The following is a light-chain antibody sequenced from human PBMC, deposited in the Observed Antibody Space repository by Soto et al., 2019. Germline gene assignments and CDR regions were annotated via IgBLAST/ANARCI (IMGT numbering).Light chain of an antibody. J-gene: IGKJ5*01. V-gene: IGKV3-11*01. Sequence: PGERATLSCRASQSFSSYLAWYQQKPGQAPKLLIYDASKRATGIPARFSGRGSGTDFTLTISSLEPEDFAVYYCQQRSNWPPVITFGQGTRLEIK. CDR2: DAS. CDR1: QSFSSY. CDR3: QQRSNWPPVIT.